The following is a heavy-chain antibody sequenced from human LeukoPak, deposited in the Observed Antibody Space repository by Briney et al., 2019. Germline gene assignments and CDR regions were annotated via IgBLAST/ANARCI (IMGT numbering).Heavy chain of an antibody. Sequence: SETLSLTCTVPGGSITNYFWSWLRQPPGKGLEWIGFIYYNGYTNSNTSLKSRVTISVAPSKSLFSLKLSSVTAAYTAVYYCAREPSWSGWFDPWGQGTLVSVSS. CDR1: GGSITNYF. J-gene: IGHJ5*02. CDR2: IYYNGYT. CDR3: AREPSWSGWFDP. D-gene: IGHD3-3*01. V-gene: IGHV4-59*01.